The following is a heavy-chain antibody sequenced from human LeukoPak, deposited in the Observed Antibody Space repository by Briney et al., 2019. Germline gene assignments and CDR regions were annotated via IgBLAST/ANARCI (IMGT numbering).Heavy chain of an antibody. J-gene: IGHJ4*02. D-gene: IGHD6-19*01. CDR3: ARGKGIAVSSFGS. CDR2: ISGSGTST. V-gene: IGHV3-23*01. Sequence: GGSLRRSCAASGFTFSSYAMSWVRQAPGKGLEWVSGISGSGTSTYYADSVKGRFTISRDNSKNTMSLQMNSLRAEDTALYYCARGKGIAVSSFGSWGQGTLVTVSS. CDR1: GFTFSSYA.